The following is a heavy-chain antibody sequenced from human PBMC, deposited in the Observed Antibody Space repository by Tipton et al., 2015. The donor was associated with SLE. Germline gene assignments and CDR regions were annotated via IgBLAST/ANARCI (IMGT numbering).Heavy chain of an antibody. CDR2: ISWDGGST. D-gene: IGHD2/OR15-2a*01. V-gene: IGHV3-43D*04. CDR3: ARGGRNSIDGMDV. J-gene: IGHJ6*02. CDR1: GFTFDDYA. Sequence: SLRLSCAASGFTFDDYAMHWVRQAPGKGLEWVSLISWDGGSTYYADSVKGRFTISRDNSKNSLYLQMNSLRVEDTAVYYCARGGRNSIDGMDVWGQGTTVTVSS.